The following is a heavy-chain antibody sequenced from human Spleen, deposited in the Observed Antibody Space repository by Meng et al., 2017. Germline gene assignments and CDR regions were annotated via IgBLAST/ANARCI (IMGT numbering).Heavy chain of an antibody. Sequence: SQTLSLTCAVSGASISSSSNYWGWIRQPPGKGLEWIWYISYSGSTNYNPSLKSRVTISVDTSKNQFSLKLSSVTAADTAMYYCARGDTAMITFYDYYYGMDVWGQGTTVTVSS. CDR2: ISYSGST. J-gene: IGHJ6*02. V-gene: IGHV4-61*05. CDR3: ARGDTAMITFYDYYYGMDV. D-gene: IGHD5-18*01. CDR1: GASISSSSNY.